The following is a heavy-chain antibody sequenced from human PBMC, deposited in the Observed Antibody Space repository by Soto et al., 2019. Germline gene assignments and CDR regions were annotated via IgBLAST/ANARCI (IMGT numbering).Heavy chain of an antibody. J-gene: IGHJ4*02. Sequence: GGSLRLSCTASGFTCSDHSLNWIRQAPGKGLEWISYITGSGVTMYADSVKGRFTISRDNAKNSLYLQMDSLRAEDTAVYYCARDGGASTFDFDSWGQGTLVTVSS. CDR3: ARDGGASTFDFDS. V-gene: IGHV3-48*04. CDR1: GFTCSDHS. CDR2: ITGSGVTM. D-gene: IGHD3-16*01.